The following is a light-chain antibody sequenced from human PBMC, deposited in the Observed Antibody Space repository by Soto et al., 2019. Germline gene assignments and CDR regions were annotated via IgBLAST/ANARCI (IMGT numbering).Light chain of an antibody. Sequence: QSVLTQPASVSGSPGQSITISCTGTSSDVGDYNYVSWYQHHPGKAPKLIIYEVSNRPSGVSDRFSGSKSGNTASLTIAGLQAADEADYYCSSYTSSSTDVFGTGTKVTVL. V-gene: IGLV2-14*01. J-gene: IGLJ1*01. CDR2: EVS. CDR1: SSDVGDYNY. CDR3: SSYTSSSTDV.